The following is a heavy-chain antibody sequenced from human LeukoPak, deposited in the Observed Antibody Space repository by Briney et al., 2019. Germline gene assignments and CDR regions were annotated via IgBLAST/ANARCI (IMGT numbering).Heavy chain of an antibody. CDR2: IKQDGSEK. CDR1: GFTFSSYW. D-gene: IGHD2-15*01. Sequence: PGGSLRLSCAASGFTFSSYWMSWVRQAPGKGLEWVANIKQDGSEKYYVDSVKGRFTISRDNAKNSLYLQMNSLRAEDTAVYYCARCSQARPNWFDPWGQGTLVTVSS. J-gene: IGHJ5*02. V-gene: IGHV3-7*01. CDR3: ARCSQARPNWFDP.